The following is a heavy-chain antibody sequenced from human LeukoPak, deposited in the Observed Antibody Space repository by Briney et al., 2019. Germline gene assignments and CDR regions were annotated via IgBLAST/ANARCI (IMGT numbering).Heavy chain of an antibody. CDR1: GFTFSSYW. V-gene: IGHV3-7*01. CDR3: ARAMEPYYDSNGCDY. J-gene: IGHJ4*02. Sequence: GGSLRLSCVPSGFTFSSYWMSWVRQAPGKGLEWVANIKQDGSEKYYVGSVKGRFIISRDNAKNSLYLHMNSLRAEDTAVYYCARAMEPYYDSNGCDYWGQGTPVTVSS. D-gene: IGHD3-22*01. CDR2: IKQDGSEK.